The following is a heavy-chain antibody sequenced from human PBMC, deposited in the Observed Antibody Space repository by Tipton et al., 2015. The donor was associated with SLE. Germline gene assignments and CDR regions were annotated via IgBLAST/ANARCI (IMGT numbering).Heavy chain of an antibody. J-gene: IGHJ6*04. CDR2: IYYSGNT. V-gene: IGHV4-59*12. CDR1: GGSISDYY. D-gene: IGHD1-7*01. Sequence: TLSLTCTVSGGSISDYYWNWIRQPPGKGLEWIGYIYYSGNTYYNPSLGSRLTISVDTSKDQFSLRLTSVTVADTAVYYCARATDWNLSPDVWGKGTTVTVSS. CDR3: ARATDWNLSPDV.